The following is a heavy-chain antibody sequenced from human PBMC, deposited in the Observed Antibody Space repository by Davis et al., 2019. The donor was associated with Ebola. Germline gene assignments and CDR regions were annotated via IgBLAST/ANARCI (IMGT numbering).Heavy chain of an antibody. CDR2: ILSTDEK. V-gene: IGHV2-26*01. CDR3: ARMMAGYGGKAFDS. J-gene: IGHJ4*02. Sequence: SGPTLVKPTATLTLTCTVSGFSFSNARMGVSWIRQPPRKPLDWLAHILSTDEKTYSSSLQRRLTISKDTSKSQVVLIMTNMDPLDTATYYCARMMAGYGGKAFDSWGQGTPVTVSS. D-gene: IGHD4-23*01. CDR1: GFSFSNARMG.